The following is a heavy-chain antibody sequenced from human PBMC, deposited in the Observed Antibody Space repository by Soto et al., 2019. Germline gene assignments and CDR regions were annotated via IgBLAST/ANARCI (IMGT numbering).Heavy chain of an antibody. CDR2: IIPIFGTA. D-gene: IGHD6-13*01. V-gene: IGHV1-69*13. J-gene: IGHJ6*02. CDR3: ASHFRLVYSSSYYYYGMDV. CDR1: GGTFSSYA. Sequence: SVKVSCKASGGTFSSYAISWVRQAPGQGLEWMGGIIPIFGTANYAQKFQGRVTITADESTSTAYMELSSLRSEDTAVYYCASHFRLVYSSSYYYYGMDVWGQGTTVTVSS.